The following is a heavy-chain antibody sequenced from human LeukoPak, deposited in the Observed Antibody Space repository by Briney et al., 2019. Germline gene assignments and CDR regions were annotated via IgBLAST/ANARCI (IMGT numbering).Heavy chain of an antibody. J-gene: IGHJ6*02. CDR1: GFTVSGNY. CDR3: ARDSSGNGMDV. V-gene: IGHV3-66*01. CDR2: FYSGGST. D-gene: IGHD6-19*01. Sequence: GGSLRLSCAASGFTVSGNYMSWVRQAPGKGLEWVSVFYSGGSTYYADSVKGRFTISRDNSKNTVYLQMNSLRAEDTGVHYCARDSSGNGMDVWGQGTTVTVSS.